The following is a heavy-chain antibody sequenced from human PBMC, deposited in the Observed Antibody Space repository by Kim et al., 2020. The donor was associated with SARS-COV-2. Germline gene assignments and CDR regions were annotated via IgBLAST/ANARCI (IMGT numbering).Heavy chain of an antibody. Sequence: DSVKGRFTISRDNAKNSLYLQMNSLRAEDTALYYCAKDMVSLRSSWFFDYWGQGTLVTVSS. V-gene: IGHV3-9*01. D-gene: IGHD6-13*01. CDR3: AKDMVSLRSSWFFDY. J-gene: IGHJ4*02.